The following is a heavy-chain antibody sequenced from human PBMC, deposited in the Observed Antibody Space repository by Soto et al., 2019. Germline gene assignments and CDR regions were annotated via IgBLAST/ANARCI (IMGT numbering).Heavy chain of an antibody. CDR3: ATIVPAAIASYYGMDV. CDR1: GGSISSSSYY. J-gene: IGHJ6*02. Sequence: SETLALSCTVSGGSISSSSYYWGWIRQPPGKGLEWIGSIYYSGSTYYNPSLKSRVTISVDTSKNQFSLKLSSVTAADTAVYYCATIVPAAIASYYGMDVCGQGTTVTVSS. V-gene: IGHV4-39*01. CDR2: IYYSGST. D-gene: IGHD2-2*01.